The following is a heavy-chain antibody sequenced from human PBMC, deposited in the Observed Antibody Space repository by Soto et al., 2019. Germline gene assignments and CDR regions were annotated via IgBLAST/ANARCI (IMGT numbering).Heavy chain of an antibody. D-gene: IGHD1-7*01. CDR1: GFTFSSYW. V-gene: IGHV3-7*03. J-gene: IGHJ4*02. CDR2: IKQGGSEK. CDR3: ARAGDWNYVQDF. Sequence: GGSLRLSCAASGFTFSSYWMNWVRQAPGKGLEWVANIKQGGSEKYYVDSVKGRFTISRDNAKNSLFLQMNSLRAEDTAVYYCARAGDWNYVQDFWGQGTLVTVSS.